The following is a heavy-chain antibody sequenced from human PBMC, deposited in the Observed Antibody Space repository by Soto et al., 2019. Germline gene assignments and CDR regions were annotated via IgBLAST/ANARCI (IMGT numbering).Heavy chain of an antibody. Sequence: EVRLLESGGGLVQPGGSLRLSCTASGFTLTSYAINWVRQAPGKGLEWVSATTGGAGLTYYADSVKGRFSVSSDNPGNTLYLQLNSLRPEDTAVYYCARVDRGSVARPTRLDPWGQGTLVTVSS. CDR1: GFTLTSYA. D-gene: IGHD2-21*01. V-gene: IGHV3-23*01. CDR2: TTGGAGLT. CDR3: ARVDRGSVARPTRLDP. J-gene: IGHJ5*02.